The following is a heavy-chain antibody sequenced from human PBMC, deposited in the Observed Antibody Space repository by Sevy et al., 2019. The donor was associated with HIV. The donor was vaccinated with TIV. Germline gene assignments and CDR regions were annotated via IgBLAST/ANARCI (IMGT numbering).Heavy chain of an antibody. CDR1: GFTFSSYA. J-gene: IGHJ6*02. CDR2: ISYDGSNK. D-gene: IGHD6-6*01. Sequence: GGSLRLSCAASGFTFSSYAMHWVRQAPGKGLEWVAVISYDGSNKYYANSVKGRFTISRDNSKNTLYLQMNSLRAEDTAVYYCARGVSYYYYGMDVWGQVTTVTVSS. CDR3: ARGVSYYYYGMDV. V-gene: IGHV3-30*04.